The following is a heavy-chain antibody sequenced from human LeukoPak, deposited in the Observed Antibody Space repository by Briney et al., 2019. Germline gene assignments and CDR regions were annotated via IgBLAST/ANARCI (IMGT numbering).Heavy chain of an antibody. J-gene: IGHJ4*02. Sequence: ASVKVSCKASRHTFTVYHVHWVRQAPGQGLEWMGWINPDSGVTNYAQNLQARVTMTTDTSTSTAYMELRSLRSDDTAVYYCARDGAFAVAGTFDYWGQGTLVTVSS. CDR2: INPDSGVT. CDR3: ARDGAFAVAGTFDY. V-gene: IGHV1-2*02. CDR1: RHTFTVYH. D-gene: IGHD6-19*01.